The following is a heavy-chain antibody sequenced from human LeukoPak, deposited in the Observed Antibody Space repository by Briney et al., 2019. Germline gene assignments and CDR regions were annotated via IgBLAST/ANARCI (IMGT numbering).Heavy chain of an antibody. D-gene: IGHD2/OR15-2a*01. V-gene: IGHV3-30*18. CDR1: GFPFSSYG. J-gene: IGHJ6*02. CDR3: AKGYYDSTTNYYYYGMDV. CDR2: TSYDGTNK. Sequence: PGGSLRLSCAASGFPFSSYGMHWVRQAPGKGLERVAVTSYDGTNKYYADSVKGRFTISRDNSKNTLYLQMNSLRAEDTAVYYCAKGYYDSTTNYYYYGMDVWGQGTAVTVSS.